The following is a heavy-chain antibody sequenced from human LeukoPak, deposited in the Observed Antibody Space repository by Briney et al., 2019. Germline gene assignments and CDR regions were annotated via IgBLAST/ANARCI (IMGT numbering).Heavy chain of an antibody. V-gene: IGHV4-59*01. J-gene: IGHJ6*03. D-gene: IGHD1-1*01. CDR2: IYYSGST. CDR3: ARDANAYYYYMDV. CDR1: GGSISSYY. Sequence: SETLSLTCTVSGGSISSYYWSWIRQPPGKGLEWIGYIYYSGSTNYNPSLMSRVTISVDTSKNQFSLKLSSVTAADTAVYYCARDANAYYYYMDVWGKGTTVTISS.